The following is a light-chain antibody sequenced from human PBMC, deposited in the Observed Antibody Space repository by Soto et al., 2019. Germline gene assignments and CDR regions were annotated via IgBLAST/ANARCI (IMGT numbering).Light chain of an antibody. Sequence: EIVLTQSPGTLSLSPGERATLSCRASQSVSSNYLAWSQQKPGQAPRLLIYGASTRATGVPDRFSGSGSGTDFTLTTSRLEPEDFAVYYCQQYGSSPRTFGQGTKVDIK. CDR2: GAS. V-gene: IGKV3-20*01. CDR3: QQYGSSPRT. J-gene: IGKJ1*01. CDR1: QSVSSNY.